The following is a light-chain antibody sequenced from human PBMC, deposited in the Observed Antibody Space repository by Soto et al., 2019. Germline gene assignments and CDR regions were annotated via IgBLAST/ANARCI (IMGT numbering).Light chain of an antibody. CDR2: EAS. V-gene: IGLV2-14*01. J-gene: IGLJ1*01. CDR3: SSYTNSSSYV. Sequence: QSVLTQPASVSGSPGQSITISCTGTSSDVGPYNYVSWYQQHPGKAPKLMIYEASNRPSGVSNRFSGSKSGNTASLTISGLQAEDEADYYCSSYTNSSSYVFGTGTKVTVL. CDR1: SSDVGPYNY.